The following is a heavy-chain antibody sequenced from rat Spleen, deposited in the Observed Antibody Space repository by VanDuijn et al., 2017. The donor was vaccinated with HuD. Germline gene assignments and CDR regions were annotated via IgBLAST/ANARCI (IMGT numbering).Heavy chain of an antibody. CDR2: ISYDGSTT. Sequence: EVQLLESGGGLVQPGRSLKLSCAASGLTFSLYGIHWIRQAPTEGLEWVATISYDGSTTYYRDSGKGRFTISRDDGKSTLYLEMNSLRSEDTATYYCARQARYWYFDFWGPGTMVTVSS. J-gene: IGHJ1*01. CDR3: ARQARYWYFDF. D-gene: IGHD1-4*01. V-gene: IGHV5-29*01. CDR1: GLTFSLYG.